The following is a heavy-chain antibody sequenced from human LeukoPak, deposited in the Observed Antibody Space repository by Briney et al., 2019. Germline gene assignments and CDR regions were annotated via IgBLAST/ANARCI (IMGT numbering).Heavy chain of an antibody. CDR2: MSGSGGKT. Sequence: GGSLRHSCAASGFTFSLYGMSWVRQAPGKGLEWVSSMSGSGGKTHYADSVKGRFTISRDNSKNTLYLEMSSLRAEDTAVYYCARRAGSYSHSYDYWGQGTLVTVSS. CDR1: GFTFSLYG. V-gene: IGHV3-23*01. J-gene: IGHJ4*02. D-gene: IGHD2-15*01. CDR3: ARRAGSYSHSYDY.